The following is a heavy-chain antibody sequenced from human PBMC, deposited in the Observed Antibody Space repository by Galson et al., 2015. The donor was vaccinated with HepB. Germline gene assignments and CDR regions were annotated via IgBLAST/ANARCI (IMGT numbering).Heavy chain of an antibody. Sequence: SLRLSCAASRFTFDDYAMHWVRQVPGKGLEWVAGVTWNSGFTGYADSVKGRFTISRDNAKNSLYLHMNNLRVEDTALYFCAKFSLANSFDPIGVITSWGKGPLV. J-gene: IGHJ5*02. V-gene: IGHV3-9*01. CDR3: AKFSLANSFDPIGVITS. CDR2: VTWNSGFT. D-gene: IGHD2-8*01. CDR1: RFTFDDYA.